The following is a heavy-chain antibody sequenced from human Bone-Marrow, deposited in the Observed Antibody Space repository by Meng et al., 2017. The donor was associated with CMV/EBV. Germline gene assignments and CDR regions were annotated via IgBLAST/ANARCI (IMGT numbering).Heavy chain of an antibody. J-gene: IGHJ6*02. CDR2: FDPEDGET. V-gene: IGHV1-24*01. CDR1: GYTLTELS. D-gene: IGHD3-10*01. Sequence: ASVKVSCKVSGYTLTELSMHWVRQAPGKGLEWMGGFDPEDGETIYAQKFQGRVTITTDESTNTAYMELSSLRSEDTAVYYCVKEARGPYGMDVWGQGTTVTVSS. CDR3: VKEARGPYGMDV.